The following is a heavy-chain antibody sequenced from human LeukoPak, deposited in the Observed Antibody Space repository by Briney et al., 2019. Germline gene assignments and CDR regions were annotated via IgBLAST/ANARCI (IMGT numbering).Heavy chain of an antibody. J-gene: IGHJ4*02. CDR2: IYSGGST. CDR1: GFTFTSYA. CDR3: ARDQDDYGDSMT. D-gene: IGHD4-17*01. Sequence: GGSLRLSCAASGFTFTSYAMSWVRQAPGKGLEWVSVIYSGGSTYYADSVKARFTISRDNSKNTLYLQMNSLRAEDTAVYYCARDQDDYGDSMTWGQGTLVTVSS. V-gene: IGHV3-53*01.